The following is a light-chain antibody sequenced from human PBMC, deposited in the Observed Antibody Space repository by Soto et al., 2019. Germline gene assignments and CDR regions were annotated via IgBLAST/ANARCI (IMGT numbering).Light chain of an antibody. V-gene: IGKV1-12*01. CDR3: LRTNSFPRT. CDR2: AAS. CDR1: QSISRW. J-gene: IGKJ1*01. Sequence: DIQMTQYPSSVSASVGDRVTITCRASQSISRWLAWYQQRPGKAPKLLIYAASSLQSGVPSRFSGSGSGTDFTLTISSLQPEEFAADDCLRTNSFPRTFGQGTKVEIK.